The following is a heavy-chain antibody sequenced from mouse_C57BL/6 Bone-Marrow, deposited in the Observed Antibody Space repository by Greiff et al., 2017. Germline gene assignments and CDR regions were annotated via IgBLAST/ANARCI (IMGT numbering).Heavy chain of an antibody. V-gene: IGHV1-15*01. CDR2: IDPETGGT. CDR1: GYTFTDYE. D-gene: IGHD2-2*01. Sequence: QVQLKESGAELVRPGASVTLSCKASGYTFTDYEMHWVKQTPVHGLEWIGAIDPETGGTAYNQKFKGKAILTADKSSSTAYMELRSLTSEDSAVYYCTRCGYDWYFDVWGTGTTVTVSS. CDR3: TRCGYDWYFDV. J-gene: IGHJ1*03.